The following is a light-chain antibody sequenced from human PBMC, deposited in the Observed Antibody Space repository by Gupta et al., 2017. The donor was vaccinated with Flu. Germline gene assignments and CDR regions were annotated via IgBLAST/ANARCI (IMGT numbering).Light chain of an antibody. CDR3: RQELQTPLLT. Sequence: DIVMTEAPRSLVVTPGEPASIPCRSSQSRLHSNGYSNLDWYLQKPGQSPQRLIYLGSNRAAGVPDRFSGSGAGTDFTLKNSRGEEEEVGVYYCRQELQTPLLTFGPGTKVDIK. CDR1: QSRLHSNGYSN. CDR2: LGS. J-gene: IGKJ3*01. V-gene: IGKV2-28*01.